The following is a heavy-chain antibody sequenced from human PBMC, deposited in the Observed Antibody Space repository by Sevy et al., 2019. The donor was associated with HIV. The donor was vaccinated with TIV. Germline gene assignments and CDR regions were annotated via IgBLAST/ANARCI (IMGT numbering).Heavy chain of an antibody. V-gene: IGHV3-30-3*01. CDR2: ISYDGSNK. J-gene: IGHJ4*02. D-gene: IGHD5-12*01. CDR3: ARERRWLRSGFDY. CDR1: GFTFSSYA. Sequence: GGSLRLSCAASGFTFSSYAMHWVRQAPGKGLEWVAVISYDGSNKYYADSVKGRFTISRDNPKNTLYLQMNSLRAEDTAVYYCARERRWLRSGFDYWGQGTLVTVSS.